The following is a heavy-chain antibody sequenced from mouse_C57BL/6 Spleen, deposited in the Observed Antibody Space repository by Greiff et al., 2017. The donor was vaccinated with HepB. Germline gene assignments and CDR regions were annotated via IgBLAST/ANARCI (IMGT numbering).Heavy chain of an antibody. CDR3: ARAGYGSSYAWFAY. V-gene: IGHV1-18*01. D-gene: IGHD1-1*01. CDR2: INPNNGGT. J-gene: IGHJ3*01. CDR1: GYTFTDYN. Sequence: EVQLQQSGPELVKPGASVKIPCKASGYTFTDYNMDWVKQSHGKSLEWIGDINPNNGGTIYNQKFKGKATLTVDKSSSTAYMELRSLTSEDTAVYYCARAGYGSSYAWFAYWGQGTLVTVSA.